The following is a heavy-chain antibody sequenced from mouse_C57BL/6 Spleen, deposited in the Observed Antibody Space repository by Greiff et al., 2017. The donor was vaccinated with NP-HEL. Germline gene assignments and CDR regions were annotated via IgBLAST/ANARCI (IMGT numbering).Heavy chain of an antibody. D-gene: IGHD2-12*01. CDR3: ARLRLDYYAMDY. CDR1: GYSITSGYY. CDR2: ISYDGSN. V-gene: IGHV3-6*01. J-gene: IGHJ4*01. Sequence: EVKLVESGPGLVKPSQSLSLTCSVTGYSITSGYYWNWIRQFPGNKLEWMGYISYDGSNKYNPSLKNRITITRDTSKNQFFLKLNSVTAEDTATYYCARLRLDYYAMDYWGQGTSVTVSS.